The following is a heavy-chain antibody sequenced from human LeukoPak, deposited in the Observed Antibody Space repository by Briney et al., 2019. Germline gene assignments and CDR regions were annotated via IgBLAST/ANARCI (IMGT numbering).Heavy chain of an antibody. Sequence: SETLSLTCAVYGGSFSGYYWSWIRQPPGKGLEWIGEINHSGSTNYNPSLKSRVTISVDKSKNQFSLKLSSVTAADTAVYYCAREPTYGDYYFDYWGQGTLVTVSS. CDR1: GGSFSGYY. CDR2: INHSGST. CDR3: AREPTYGDYYFDY. D-gene: IGHD4-17*01. J-gene: IGHJ4*02. V-gene: IGHV4-34*01.